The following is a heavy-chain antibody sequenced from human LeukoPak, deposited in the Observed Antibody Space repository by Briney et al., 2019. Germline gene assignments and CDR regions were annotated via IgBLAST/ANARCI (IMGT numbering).Heavy chain of an antibody. J-gene: IGHJ5*02. D-gene: IGHD2-2*01. CDR2: IYYSGST. Sequence: PSETLSLTCTVSGGSISSSSYYWGWIRQPPGKGLEWIGSIYYSGSTYYNPSLKSRVTISVDTSKNQFSLKLSSVTAADTAVYYCARDRGGYCSSTSCYDFRGRSNWFDPWGQGTLVTVSS. CDR1: GGSISSSSYY. V-gene: IGHV4-39*07. CDR3: ARDRGGYCSSTSCYDFRGRSNWFDP.